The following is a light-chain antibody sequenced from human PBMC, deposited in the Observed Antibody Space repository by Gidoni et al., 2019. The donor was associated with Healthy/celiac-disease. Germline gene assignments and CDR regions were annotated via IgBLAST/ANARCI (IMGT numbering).Light chain of an antibody. V-gene: IGKV2-28*01. CDR3: MQALQTPLFT. CDR1: QSLLHSNGYNY. Sequence: DIEMTQSQLSLPVTPGEPASISCRSIQSLLHSNGYNYLDWYLQKPGQSPQLLIYLGSNRASGGPDRCSGSGAGTDFTLKISRVEAEDVGVYYCMQALQTPLFTFGPGTKVDIK. CDR2: LGS. J-gene: IGKJ3*01.